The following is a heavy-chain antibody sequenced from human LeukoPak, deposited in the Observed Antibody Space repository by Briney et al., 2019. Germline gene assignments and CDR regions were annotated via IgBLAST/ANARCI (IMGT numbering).Heavy chain of an antibody. V-gene: IGHV1-69*05. J-gene: IGHJ4*02. D-gene: IGHD6-13*01. CDR2: IIPIFGTA. CDR1: GGTFSSYA. Sequence: ASVKVSCKASGGTFSSYAISWVRQAPGQGVEWMGGIIPIFGTANYAQKFQGRVTITTDESTSTAYMELSSLRSEDTAVYYCAIWGQQLVFDYWGQGTLVTVSS. CDR3: AIWGQQLVFDY.